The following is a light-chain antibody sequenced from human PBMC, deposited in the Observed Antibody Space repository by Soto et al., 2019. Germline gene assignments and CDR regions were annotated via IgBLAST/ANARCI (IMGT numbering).Light chain of an antibody. V-gene: IGLV2-14*01. CDR1: IRDVGGYNY. CDR2: EVT. CDR3: SSYTSSNTLV. J-gene: IGLJ2*01. Sequence: QSALTQPASVSGSPRQSITISCTGTIRDVGGYNYVSWYQQHPGKVPKLLIYEVTNRPSGVSNRFSGSKSGKTASLTISGLQTEDEADYYCSSYTSSNTLVFGGGTKVTVL.